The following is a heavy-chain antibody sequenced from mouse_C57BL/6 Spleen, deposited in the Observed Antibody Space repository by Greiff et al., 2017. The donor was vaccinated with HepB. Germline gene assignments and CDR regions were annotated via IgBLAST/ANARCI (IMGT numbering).Heavy chain of an antibody. Sequence: VQLQQSGAELVRPGASVTLSCKASGYTFTDYEMHWVKQTPVHGLEWIGAIDPETGGTAYNQKFKGKAILTADKSSSTAYMELRSLTSEDSAVYYCTRTGYYGEAWFAYWGQGTLVTVSA. CDR3: TRTGYYGEAWFAY. CDR1: GYTFTDYE. CDR2: IDPETGGT. V-gene: IGHV1-15*01. J-gene: IGHJ3*01. D-gene: IGHD1-1*01.